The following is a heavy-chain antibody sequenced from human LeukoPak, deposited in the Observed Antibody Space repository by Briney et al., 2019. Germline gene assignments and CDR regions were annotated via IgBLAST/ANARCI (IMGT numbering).Heavy chain of an antibody. V-gene: IGHV1-69*04. Sequence: GASVKVSCKASGGTFSSYAISWVRQAPGQGLEWMGRIIPILGIANYAQKFQGRVTITADKSTSTAYMELSSLRSEDTAVYYCARHMVRGVIINNWFDPWGQGTLVTVSS. J-gene: IGHJ5*02. CDR3: ARHMVRGVIINNWFDP. CDR2: IIPILGIA. D-gene: IGHD3-10*01. CDR1: GGTFSSYA.